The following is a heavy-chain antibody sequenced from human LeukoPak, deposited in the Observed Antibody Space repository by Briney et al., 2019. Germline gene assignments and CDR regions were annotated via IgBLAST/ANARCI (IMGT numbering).Heavy chain of an antibody. CDR1: GFAFSRFA. CDR2: ISGNGHQT. D-gene: IGHD3-22*01. Sequence: GGSLRLSCSASGFAFSRFAMTWVRQLPGKGLDWVSSISGNGHQTYYGDSVKGRFSVPRDNSKNILYLQMDSLRADDSALYYCAKDANYYDSSGYLIPFDYWGQGTLVTVSS. CDR3: AKDANYYDSSGYLIPFDY. J-gene: IGHJ4*02. V-gene: IGHV3-23*01.